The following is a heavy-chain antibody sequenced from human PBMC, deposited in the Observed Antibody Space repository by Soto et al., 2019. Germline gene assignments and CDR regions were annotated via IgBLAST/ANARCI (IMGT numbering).Heavy chain of an antibody. V-gene: IGHV4-34*01. D-gene: IGHD1-26*01. CDR3: ARVKRSTSRLDP. Sequence: PSETLSLTCAVYGGSFSGYYWSWIRQPPGKGLEWIGEINHSGSTNYNPSLKSRVTISVDTSKNQFSLKLTSVTPADTAIYCCARVKRSTSRLDPWGQGTLVTVSS. CDR1: GGSFSGYY. CDR2: INHSGST. J-gene: IGHJ5*02.